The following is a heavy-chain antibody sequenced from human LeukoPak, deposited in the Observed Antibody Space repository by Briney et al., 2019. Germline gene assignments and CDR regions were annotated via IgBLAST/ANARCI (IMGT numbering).Heavy chain of an antibody. V-gene: IGHV3-23*01. J-gene: IGHJ4*02. D-gene: IGHD3-10*01. CDR2: ITSRGEST. CDR1: GFTFSIYA. Sequence: VGSLRLSSAASGFTFSIYAMSWVRQAPGKGQQWVSSITSRGESTWYVDSVKGRFTITRDNSENPLYLQMYSLRAEDTAVDSWVRGRPRSFVSDRHYYWLDCHYWRRGTMVSVSS. CDR3: VRGRPRSFVSDRHYYWLDCHY.